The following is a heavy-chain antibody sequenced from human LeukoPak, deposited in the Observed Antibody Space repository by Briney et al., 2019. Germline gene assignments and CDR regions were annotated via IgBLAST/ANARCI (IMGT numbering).Heavy chain of an antibody. CDR2: INPSNDDT. Sequence: ASVKVSCKGSGYTFSKFVIHWVRQAPGQRLEWLGWINPSNDDTKYSQKFQGRVTITRDTSARTAYMELSSLRSEDTALYYCARDQIGVAAAAYWGQGTLVTVSS. V-gene: IGHV1-3*01. CDR1: GYTFSKFV. CDR3: ARDQIGVAAAAY. J-gene: IGHJ4*02. D-gene: IGHD6-13*01.